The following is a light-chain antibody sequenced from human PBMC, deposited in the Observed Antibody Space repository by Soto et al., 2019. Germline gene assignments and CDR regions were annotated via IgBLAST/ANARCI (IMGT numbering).Light chain of an antibody. J-gene: IGKJ4*01. Sequence: EIVLTQSPATLSLSPGDRATLSCRASQSVTSSLAWFQQKPGQAPRLLIYAVSRRATAIPARFSGSGSGTDFTLTISSLEPEDFAVYYCQQRTTWPTFGGGTKVEIK. CDR3: QQRTTWPT. CDR1: QSVTSS. V-gene: IGKV3-11*01. CDR2: AVS.